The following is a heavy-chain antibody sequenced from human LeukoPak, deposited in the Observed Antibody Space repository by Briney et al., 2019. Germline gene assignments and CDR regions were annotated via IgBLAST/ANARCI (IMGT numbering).Heavy chain of an antibody. D-gene: IGHD3-22*01. J-gene: IGHJ4*02. CDR1: GYTFSSYG. CDR3: ARGHPGYYDNSGYLPLDY. Sequence: ASVKVSCEAFGYTFSSYGISWMRQAPGQGLEWMGWISAYSGNTNYAQKLQGRVTMTADTSTNTAYMELRSLRSDDTAVYYCARGHPGYYDNSGYLPLDYWGQGTLVTASS. CDR2: ISAYSGNT. V-gene: IGHV1-18*01.